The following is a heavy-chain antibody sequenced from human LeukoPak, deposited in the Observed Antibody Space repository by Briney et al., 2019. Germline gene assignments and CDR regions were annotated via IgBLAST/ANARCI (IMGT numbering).Heavy chain of an antibody. J-gene: IGHJ4*02. D-gene: IGHD1-1*01. CDR3: ARDAGTGYFDY. Sequence: PGGSLRLSCVAYGFTFSGFSMNWVRQAPGKGLEWISYISASSSTMYYADSVKGRFTISRDNAKNSLSLQINSLRDEDTAVFYCARDAGTGYFDYWGQGTLVTVSS. CDR2: ISASSSTM. V-gene: IGHV3-48*02. CDR1: GFTFSGFS.